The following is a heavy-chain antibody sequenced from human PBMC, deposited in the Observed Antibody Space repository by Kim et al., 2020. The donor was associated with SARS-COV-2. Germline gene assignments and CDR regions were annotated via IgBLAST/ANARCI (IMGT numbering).Heavy chain of an antibody. Sequence: GGSLRLSCAASGFTFSSYAMSWVRQAPGKGLEWVSAISGSGGSTYYADSVKGRFTISRDNSKNTLYLQMNSVSDEDTDVYYCARDSDSSGWYGSLDYWGQGTLVTVSS. V-gene: IGHV3-23*01. CDR2: ISGSGGST. J-gene: IGHJ4*02. CDR1: GFTFSSYA. D-gene: IGHD6-19*01. CDR3: ARDSDSSGWYGSLDY.